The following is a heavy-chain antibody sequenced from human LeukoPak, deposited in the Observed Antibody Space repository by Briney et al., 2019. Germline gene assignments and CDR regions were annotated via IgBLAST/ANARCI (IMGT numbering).Heavy chain of an antibody. D-gene: IGHD3-22*01. CDR1: GFTFSNYA. CDR3: ARDGMGYYYYDSSGYSHFQH. CDR2: ISSDGSNK. Sequence: GGSLRLSCAASGFTFSNYAIHWVRQAPGRGLECVAVISSDGSNKYHADSVKGRFTISRDNSKNTVFLQMNSLRPEDTAVYYCARDGMGYYYYDSSGYSHFQHWGQGTLVTVSS. J-gene: IGHJ1*01. V-gene: IGHV3-30-3*01.